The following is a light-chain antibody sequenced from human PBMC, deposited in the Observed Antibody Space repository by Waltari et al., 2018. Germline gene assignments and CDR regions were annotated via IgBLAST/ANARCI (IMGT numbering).Light chain of an antibody. J-gene: IGLJ3*02. Sequence: QSALTHPASVSGSPAHSITISCTGTSSDVGGYHSLSWYQQHPGKVPKLLIFDVSNPPSGVSNRFSGSKSGNTASLTISGLQAEDESDYYCCSFTSRSTWVFGGGTKLTVL. CDR2: DVS. CDR3: CSFTSRSTWV. V-gene: IGLV2-14*01. CDR1: SSDVGGYHS.